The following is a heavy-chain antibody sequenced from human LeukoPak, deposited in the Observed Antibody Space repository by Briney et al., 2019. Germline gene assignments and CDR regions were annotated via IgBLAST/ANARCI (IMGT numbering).Heavy chain of an antibody. D-gene: IGHD3-10*01. J-gene: IGHJ4*02. CDR1: GGSFSGYY. Sequence: SETLSLTCAVYGGSFSGYYWSWIRQPPGKGLEWIGEINHSGSTNYNPSLKSRVTISVDTSKNQFSLKLSSVTAADTAVYYCARARYGSGGYFFDFWGQGTLVTVSS. CDR3: ARARYGSGGYFFDF. CDR2: INHSGST. V-gene: IGHV4-34*01.